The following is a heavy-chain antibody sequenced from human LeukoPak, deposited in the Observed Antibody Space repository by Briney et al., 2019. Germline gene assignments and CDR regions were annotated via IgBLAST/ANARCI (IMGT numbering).Heavy chain of an antibody. J-gene: IGHJ4*02. V-gene: IGHV1-69*05. CDR1: GGTFSSYA. Sequence: GASVKVSCKASGGTFSSYAISWVRQAPGQGLEWMGRIIPIFGTANYAQKFQGRVTITTDESTSTAYMELSSLRSEDTAVYYCAGGGNNWNDVYTRWGQGTLVTVSS. CDR2: IIPIFGTA. D-gene: IGHD1-20*01. CDR3: AGGGNNWNDVYTR.